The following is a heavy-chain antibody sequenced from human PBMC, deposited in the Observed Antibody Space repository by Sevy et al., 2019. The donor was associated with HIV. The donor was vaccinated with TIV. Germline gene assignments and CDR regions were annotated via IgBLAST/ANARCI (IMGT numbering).Heavy chain of an antibody. V-gene: IGHV3-53*01. CDR1: GFTVSSNY. Sequence: GGSLRLSCAASGFTVSSNYMSWVRQAPGKGLEWVSVIYSGGSTYYADAVKGRFTISRDNSKNTLYLQMNSLRAEDTAVYYCAREEYSYGYGLGSSYGAFDIWGQGTMVTVSS. CDR2: IYSGGST. D-gene: IGHD5-18*01. CDR3: AREEYSYGYGLGSSYGAFDI. J-gene: IGHJ3*02.